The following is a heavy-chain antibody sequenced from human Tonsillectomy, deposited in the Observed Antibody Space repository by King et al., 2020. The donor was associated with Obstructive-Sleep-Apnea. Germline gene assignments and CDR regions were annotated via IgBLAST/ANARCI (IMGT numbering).Heavy chain of an antibody. Sequence: DVQLVESGGGLVQPGGSLRLSCAASGVTFRSYAMNWVRQAPGKGLEWVSAISGGGDSTFYADSVKGRFTISRDNSKDTLYLQMNSLTAEDTAVYYCAEVSAVTQNFDYWGQGTLVTVAS. D-gene: IGHD4-17*01. CDR1: GVTFRSYA. J-gene: IGHJ4*02. CDR2: ISGGGDST. CDR3: AEVSAVTQNFDY. V-gene: IGHV3-23*04.